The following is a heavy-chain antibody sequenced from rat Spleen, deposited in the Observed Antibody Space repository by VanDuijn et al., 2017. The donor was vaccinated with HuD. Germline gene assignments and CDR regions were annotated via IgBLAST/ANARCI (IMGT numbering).Heavy chain of an antibody. CDR3: ARHGWGYGVMDA. CDR2: ISYDGRNT. Sequence: EVQLVESGGGLVQPGRSLKLSCAASGFTFSDYNMAWVRQAPKKGLEWVATISYDGRNTYYRDSVKGRFTISRDNAKSTLYLQMDSLRSEDTATYYCARHGWGYGVMDAWGQGASVTVSS. J-gene: IGHJ4*01. CDR1: GFTFSDYN. D-gene: IGHD4-3*01. V-gene: IGHV5-7*01.